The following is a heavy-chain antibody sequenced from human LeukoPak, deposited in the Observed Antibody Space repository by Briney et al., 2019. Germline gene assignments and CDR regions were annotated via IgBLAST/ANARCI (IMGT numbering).Heavy chain of an antibody. CDR3: ARTYCIGSSCPGVFEY. J-gene: IGHJ4*02. V-gene: IGHV3-23*01. Sequence: EGSLRLSCAAPGFPFSSYAMSWVRQAPGKGLEWVSVISDSGGRTYSAASVKGRFTISRDNSKDTLYLQMNSLRAEDTAVYYCARTYCIGSSCPGVFEYWGQGTLVTVSS. D-gene: IGHD2-15*01. CDR2: ISDSGGRT. CDR1: GFPFSSYA.